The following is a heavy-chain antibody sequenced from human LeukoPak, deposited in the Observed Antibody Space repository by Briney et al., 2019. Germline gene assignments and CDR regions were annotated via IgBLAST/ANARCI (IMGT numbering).Heavy chain of an antibody. Sequence: ASVKVSSKASGYIFTGYYIHWVRQAPGQGRESMGWVNPNSGDTSYAQNFQGRVTMTRDTSINTAYMELSRLRSDDTAVYYCATGTITTYNYWGQGTLVTVSS. CDR1: GYIFTGYY. D-gene: IGHD4-11*01. CDR2: VNPNSGDT. J-gene: IGHJ4*02. V-gene: IGHV1-2*02. CDR3: ATGTITTYNY.